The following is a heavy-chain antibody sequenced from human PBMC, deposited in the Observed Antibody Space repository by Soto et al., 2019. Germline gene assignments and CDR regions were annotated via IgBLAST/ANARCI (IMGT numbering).Heavy chain of an antibody. Sequence: ESGPTLVNPTQPLTLTCTFSGFSLSTSGRCVSWIRQPPVKALEWLALIDWDDDKYYSTSLKTRLTISKDTSKNQVVLTMTNMDPVDTATYYCSRALLWSTYGMDVWGQGTTVTVSS. V-gene: IGHV2-70*01. CDR2: IDWDDDK. CDR1: GFSLSTSGRC. CDR3: SRALLWSTYGMDV. D-gene: IGHD3-10*01. J-gene: IGHJ6*02.